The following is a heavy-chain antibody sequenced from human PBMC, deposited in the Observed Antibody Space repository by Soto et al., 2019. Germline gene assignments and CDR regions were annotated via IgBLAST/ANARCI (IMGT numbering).Heavy chain of an antibody. D-gene: IGHD6-6*01. Sequence: GGSLRLSCAASGFTFSSYGMHWVRQAPGKGLEWVAVISYDGSNKYYADSVKGRFTISRDNSKNALYLQMNSLRAEDTAVYYCAKAAYSSSSQGYWGQGTLVTVSS. CDR1: GFTFSSYG. CDR3: AKAAYSSSSQGY. CDR2: ISYDGSNK. J-gene: IGHJ4*02. V-gene: IGHV3-30*18.